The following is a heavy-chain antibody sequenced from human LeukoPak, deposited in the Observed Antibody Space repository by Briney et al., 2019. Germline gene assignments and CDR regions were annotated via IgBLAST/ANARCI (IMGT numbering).Heavy chain of an antibody. Sequence: GGSLRLSCAASGFTFSSYWMSWVRQAPGKGLEWVANIKQDGSEKYYVDSMKGRFTISRDNAKNSLYLQMNSLRAEDTAVYYCARDASRYYYGSGSPFDYWGQGTLVTVSS. CDR1: GFTFSSYW. D-gene: IGHD3-10*01. V-gene: IGHV3-7*01. J-gene: IGHJ4*02. CDR3: ARDASRYYYGSGSPFDY. CDR2: IKQDGSEK.